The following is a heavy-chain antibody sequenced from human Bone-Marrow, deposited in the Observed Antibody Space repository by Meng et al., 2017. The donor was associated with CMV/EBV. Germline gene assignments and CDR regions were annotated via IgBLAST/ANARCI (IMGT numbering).Heavy chain of an antibody. D-gene: IGHD4-17*01. V-gene: IGHV3-13*01. Sequence: GGSLRLSCTASGFTFSTYDFHWVRQPTGKGLEWVSSIGTVGDTYSIGSVKGRFIISREDAKNSVYLQMNGLRDGDTAVYYCTRDRTEYFDYWGQGTLVTVSS. CDR2: IGTVGDT. CDR1: GFTFSTYD. J-gene: IGHJ4*02. CDR3: TRDRTEYFDY.